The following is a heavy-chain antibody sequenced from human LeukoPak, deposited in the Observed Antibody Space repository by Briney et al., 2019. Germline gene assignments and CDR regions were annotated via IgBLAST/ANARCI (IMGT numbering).Heavy chain of an antibody. V-gene: IGHV3-21*06. Sequence: GGSLRLSCAASGLTFSSYSMNWVRQVPGKGLEWVSSISRRSESISYADSVKGRFTIPRDNAKSSLYLQMNSLRAEDTAVYYCAVVGALYYFDYWGQGTLVTVSS. CDR2: ISRRSESI. D-gene: IGHD1-26*01. CDR3: AVVGALYYFDY. CDR1: GLTFSSYS. J-gene: IGHJ4*02.